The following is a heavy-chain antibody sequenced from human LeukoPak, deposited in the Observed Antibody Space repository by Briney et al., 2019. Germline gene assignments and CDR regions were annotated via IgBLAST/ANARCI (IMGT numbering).Heavy chain of an antibody. J-gene: IGHJ5*02. V-gene: IGHV4-34*01. CDR1: GGSFSGYY. D-gene: IGHD2-2*01. CDR2: ITHSGST. Sequence: SETLSLTCAVYGGSFSGYYWSWIRQPPGKGLEWIGAITHSGSTNYNPSLKSRVTISVDTSKNQFSLKLSSVTAADTAVYYCARGDREVVVPAAMQPGYNWFDPWGQGTLVTVSS. CDR3: ARGDREVVVPAAMQPGYNWFDP.